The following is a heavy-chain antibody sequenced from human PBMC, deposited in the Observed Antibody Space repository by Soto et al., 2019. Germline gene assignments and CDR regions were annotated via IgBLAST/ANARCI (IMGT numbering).Heavy chain of an antibody. CDR2: ISGGADST. Sequence: EVQLLESGGGLVQPGGSLRLSCAASGFTFSNYAMSWVRQAPGQGLEWVSTISGGADSTYYADSVKGRFTISRDNSRNTLYLQMNRLRAEDSAVYYCAKDEGWTNYFDYWGQGTLVTVSS. CDR3: AKDEGWTNYFDY. CDR1: GFTFSNYA. J-gene: IGHJ4*02. V-gene: IGHV3-23*01.